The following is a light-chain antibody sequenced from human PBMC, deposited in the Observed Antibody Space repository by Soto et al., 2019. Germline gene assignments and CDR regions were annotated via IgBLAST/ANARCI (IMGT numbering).Light chain of an antibody. V-gene: IGKV3D-20*02. Sequence: EIVLTQSPGTLSLSPGERATLSCRASESLANSFIAWYQQKPGQAPRLLIYDTSSRPSGIPDRFSGSGSATDFTLTISSLEPEDFAIYYCQQRYNWPLTFGQGTKVDIK. CDR1: ESLANSF. CDR3: QQRYNWPLT. J-gene: IGKJ1*01. CDR2: DTS.